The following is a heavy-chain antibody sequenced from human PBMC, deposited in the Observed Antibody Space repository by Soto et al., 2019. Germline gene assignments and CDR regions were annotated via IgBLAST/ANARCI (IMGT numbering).Heavy chain of an antibody. J-gene: IGHJ4*02. CDR2: LYYSGST. V-gene: IGHV4-59*08. Sequence: QVQLQESGPGLVKPSETLSLTCTVSGGSISSYYWSWIRQPPGKGLEWIGYLYYSGSTNYNPSLXSXVXIXXDTSKNQFYLKLSSVTAADTAVYYCARRYGYSFDYWGQGTLVTVSS. D-gene: IGHD1-1*01. CDR1: GGSISSYY. CDR3: ARRYGYSFDY.